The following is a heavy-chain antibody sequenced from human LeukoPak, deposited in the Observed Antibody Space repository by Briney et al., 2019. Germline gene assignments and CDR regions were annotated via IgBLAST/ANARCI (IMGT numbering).Heavy chain of an antibody. CDR1: GFTFSSYA. V-gene: IGHV3-23*01. CDR2: ISGSGGST. CDR3: ARVPNPYFGFYYYYGMDV. D-gene: IGHD2-21*01. Sequence: TGGSLRLSCAASGFTFSSYAMSWVRQAPGKGLEWVSAISGSGGSTYYADSVKGRFTISRDNSKNTLYLQMNSLRAEDTAVYYCARVPNPYFGFYYYYGMDVWGQGTTVTVSS. J-gene: IGHJ6*02.